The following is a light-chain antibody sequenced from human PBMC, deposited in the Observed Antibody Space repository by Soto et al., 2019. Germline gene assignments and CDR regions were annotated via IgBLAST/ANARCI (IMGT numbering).Light chain of an antibody. V-gene: IGLV2-14*01. CDR3: CSYTNTNTWV. CDR1: NSDVGAYNY. Sequence: QSALTQPASVSGSPGQSITISCTGSNSDVGAYNYVSWYQQYPGKAPKLMIYEVNDRPSGVSNRFSGSKSGNTASLTISGLQAEDEADYYCCSYTNTNTWVFGGGTKLTVL. CDR2: EVN. J-gene: IGLJ3*02.